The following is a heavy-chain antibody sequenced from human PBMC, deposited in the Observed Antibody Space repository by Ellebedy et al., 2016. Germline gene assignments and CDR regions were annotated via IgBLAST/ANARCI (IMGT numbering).Heavy chain of an antibody. D-gene: IGHD2-8*01. J-gene: IGHJ4*02. Sequence: GESLKISCAASGFSFSIYPMHWVRQAPGKGLEWLAVISHDGSRKGYADSVKGRFTISRDNSENTLYLQLNRLRPEDTATYYCARDMTTSWCIDYWGQGTLVTVSS. CDR2: ISHDGSRK. V-gene: IGHV3-30-3*01. CDR1: GFSFSIYP. CDR3: ARDMTTSWCIDY.